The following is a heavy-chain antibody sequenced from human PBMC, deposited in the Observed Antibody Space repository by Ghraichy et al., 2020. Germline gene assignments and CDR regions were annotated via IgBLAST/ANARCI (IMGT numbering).Heavy chain of an antibody. D-gene: IGHD6-19*01. CDR1: GFTFSSYA. J-gene: IGHJ4*02. V-gene: IGHV3-23*01. Sequence: GSLNISCAASGFTFSSYAMSWVRQAPGKGLEWVSGISGSGISTHYADSVKGRFTISRDNSKNTLYLQMNSLRAEDTAVYYCAKVHSSGWYQLKSGPFDYWGQGSLVTVSS. CDR2: ISGSGIST. CDR3: AKVHSSGWYQLKSGPFDY.